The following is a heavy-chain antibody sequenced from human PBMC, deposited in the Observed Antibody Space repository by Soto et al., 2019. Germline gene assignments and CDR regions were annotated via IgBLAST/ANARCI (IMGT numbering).Heavy chain of an antibody. Sequence: GGSLRLSCAASGFTFSSYEMNWVRQAPGKGLEWVSYISSSGSTIYYADSVKGRFTISRDNAKNSLYLQMNSLRAEDTAVYYCASLSYYYDSSGYYYVDYWGQGTLVTVSS. CDR2: ISSSGSTI. V-gene: IGHV3-48*03. D-gene: IGHD3-22*01. CDR1: GFTFSSYE. J-gene: IGHJ4*02. CDR3: ASLSYYYDSSGYYYVDY.